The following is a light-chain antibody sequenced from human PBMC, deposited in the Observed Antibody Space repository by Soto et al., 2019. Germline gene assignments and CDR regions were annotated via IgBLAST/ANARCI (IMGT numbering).Light chain of an antibody. CDR1: QSVSSN. V-gene: IGKV3-15*01. CDR3: QQYNNWPPYT. Sequence: EIEMTQSPATLSVSPGERAILSCRASQSVSSNLAWYQQKPGQAPRLLIYGALTRATGVPARFSGSGSGTEFTLTISSLQSEDFALYYCQQYNNWPPYTFGQGTKVDIK. J-gene: IGKJ2*01. CDR2: GAL.